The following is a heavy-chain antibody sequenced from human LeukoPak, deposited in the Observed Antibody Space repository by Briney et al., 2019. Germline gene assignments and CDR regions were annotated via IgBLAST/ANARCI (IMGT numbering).Heavy chain of an antibody. CDR2: IYNSGST. CDR1: GXSFSGSN. CDR3: VRAYDY. V-gene: IGHV4-34*01. Sequence: PSETLSLTCAVYGXSFSGSNWSWIRRPPGKGLEWIGEIYNSGSTIYNPSLMSRVTISVDTSKNQLSLNLNSVTAADTAVYYCVRAYDYWGQGTLVTVSS. J-gene: IGHJ4*02.